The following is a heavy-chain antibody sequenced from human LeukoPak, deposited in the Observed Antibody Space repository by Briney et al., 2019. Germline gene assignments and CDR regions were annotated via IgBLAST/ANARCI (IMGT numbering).Heavy chain of an antibody. CDR3: ATIPYGSGIIDY. CDR2: INPNSGGT. V-gene: IGHV1-2*02. J-gene: IGHJ4*02. CDR1: GYTFTDYY. Sequence: ASVKVSCTASGYTFTDYYMHWVRQAPGRGLECMGWINPNSGGTNYAQKFQGRVTMTRDTSISTAYMEVSSLRSDDTAVYYCATIPYGSGIIDYWGQGTLVTVSS. D-gene: IGHD3-10*01.